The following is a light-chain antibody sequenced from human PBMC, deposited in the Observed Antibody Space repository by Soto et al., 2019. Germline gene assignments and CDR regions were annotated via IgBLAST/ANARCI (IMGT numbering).Light chain of an antibody. CDR2: REGSGSY. Sequence: LVLTQSSSASASLGASVKLTCTLSRGHSSYIIAWHQQQPGKAPRYLMKREGSGSYNKGSGVPDRFSGSSSGADRYLTISNLQFEDEADYYCETWDSNTHTVFGGGTKLTVL. J-gene: IGLJ3*02. CDR1: RGHSSYI. CDR3: ETWDSNTHTV. V-gene: IGLV4-60*02.